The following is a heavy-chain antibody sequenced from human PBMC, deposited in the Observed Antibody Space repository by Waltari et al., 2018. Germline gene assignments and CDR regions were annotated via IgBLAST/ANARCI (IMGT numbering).Heavy chain of an antibody. D-gene: IGHD6-13*01. CDR1: GYTFTDYY. CDR2: VDPEDGET. Sequence: EVQLVQSGAEVTKPGATVKLSCKASGYTFTDYYMHWVQQAPGKGLEWMGRVDPEDGETIYAEKFQGRVTITADTSTDTAYMELSSLRSEDTAVYYCAAAAGKDNWFDPWGQGTLVTVSS. CDR3: AAAAGKDNWFDP. V-gene: IGHV1-69-2*01. J-gene: IGHJ5*02.